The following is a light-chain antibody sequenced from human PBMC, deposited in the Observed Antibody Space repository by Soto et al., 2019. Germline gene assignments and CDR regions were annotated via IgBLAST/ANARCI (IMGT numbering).Light chain of an antibody. V-gene: IGLV2-23*01. Sequence: QSALTQPASVSGSPGQSITISRTGISNDVGTYNLVSWYQHHPGKAPKLIIYEASKRPSGVPNRFSGSKSGNTASLTISGLHAEDEADYYCCSYGRSVVFGGGTKVTVL. CDR2: EAS. CDR3: CSYGRSVV. CDR1: SNDVGTYNL. J-gene: IGLJ2*01.